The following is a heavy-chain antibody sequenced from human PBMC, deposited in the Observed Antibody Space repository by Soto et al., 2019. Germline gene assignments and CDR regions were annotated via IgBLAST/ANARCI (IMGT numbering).Heavy chain of an antibody. V-gene: IGHV4-34*01. CDR3: ARVERGTATTVVDAFDI. CDR2: MSHSGGT. Sequence: QVQLQQWGAGLLKPSETLSLTCAVYGGFVSSGSYYWSWIRQPPGKGLEWLGEMSHSGGTHFNPSLKSRVTTAVDTSKNQFSLTMSSVTSADTALYYCARVERGTATTVVDAFDIWGPGTMVTVSS. D-gene: IGHD1-1*01. CDR1: GGFVSSGSYY. J-gene: IGHJ3*02.